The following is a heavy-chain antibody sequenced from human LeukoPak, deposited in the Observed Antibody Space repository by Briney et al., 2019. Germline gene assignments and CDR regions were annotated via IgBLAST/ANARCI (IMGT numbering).Heavy chain of an antibody. J-gene: IGHJ4*02. D-gene: IGHD3-10*02. CDR1: GGSMSNHY. V-gene: IGHV4-4*07. CDR3: ARSTGSTMFIDY. CDR2: IYRNGIT. Sequence: PSETLSLTCTVSGGSMSNHYWSWIREPAGKGLEWIGRIYRNGITDYNPSLGSRVTMSEDSSKNQFSLDLTSVTAADTAVYYCARSTGSTMFIDYWGQGTLVTVSS.